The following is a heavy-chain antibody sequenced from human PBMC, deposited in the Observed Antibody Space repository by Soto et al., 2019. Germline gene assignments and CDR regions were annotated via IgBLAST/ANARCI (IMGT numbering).Heavy chain of an antibody. D-gene: IGHD6-6*01. CDR3: ARGYSSSYHNFDY. CDR2: IYYSGST. CDR1: GGSMSSYY. Sequence: SETLSLTCTSSGGSMSSYYWSWIRQPPGKGLEWIGYIYYSGSTNYNPSLKSRVTISVDTSKNQFSLKLSSVTAADTAVYYCARGYSSSYHNFDYWGQGTLVSVSS. V-gene: IGHV4-59*01. J-gene: IGHJ4*02.